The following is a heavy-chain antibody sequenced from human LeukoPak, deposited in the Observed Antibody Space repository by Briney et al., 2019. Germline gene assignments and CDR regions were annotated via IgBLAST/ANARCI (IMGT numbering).Heavy chain of an antibody. J-gene: IGHJ4*02. CDR3: AKRGVVIRVVLVGFHKEAYYFDS. D-gene: IGHD3-10*01. CDR1: GITLSNYG. V-gene: IGHV3-23*01. Sequence: GGSLRLSCGVSGITLSNYGMSGVRQAPGKGLEWVADISDSGGRTHYADSVKGRFTISRDSPKNTLYLQMNSLRVEDTAVYFCAKRGVVIRVVLVGFHKEAYYFDSWGQGALVTVSS. CDR2: ISDSGGRT.